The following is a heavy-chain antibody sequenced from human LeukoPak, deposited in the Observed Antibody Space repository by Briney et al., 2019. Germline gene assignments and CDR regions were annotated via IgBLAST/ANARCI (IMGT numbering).Heavy chain of an antibody. D-gene: IGHD3-3*01. CDR3: ARSESDSDFDY. CDR2: IYYSGST. Sequence: SETLSLTCTVSGGSISSSSYYWGWIRQPPGKGLEWIGSIYYSGSTYYNPSLKSRVTISVDTSKNQISLKLSSVTAADTAVYYCARSESDSDFDYWGQGTLVTVPS. CDR1: GGSISSSSYY. V-gene: IGHV4-39*07. J-gene: IGHJ4*02.